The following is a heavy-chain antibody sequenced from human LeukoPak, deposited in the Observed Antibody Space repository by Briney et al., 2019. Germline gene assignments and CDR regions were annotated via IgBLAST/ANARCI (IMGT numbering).Heavy chain of an antibody. J-gene: IGHJ5*02. Sequence: ASVKVSCKASGYTFTSYYMNWVRQAPGQGLEWMGIINPSGGSTSYAQKFQGRVTMTRDTSTSTVYMELSSLSSGDTAVYYCARGGGGYGDYTPWGQGTLVTVSS. CDR1: GYTFTSYY. D-gene: IGHD4-17*01. V-gene: IGHV1-46*01. CDR3: ARGGGGYGDYTP. CDR2: INPSGGST.